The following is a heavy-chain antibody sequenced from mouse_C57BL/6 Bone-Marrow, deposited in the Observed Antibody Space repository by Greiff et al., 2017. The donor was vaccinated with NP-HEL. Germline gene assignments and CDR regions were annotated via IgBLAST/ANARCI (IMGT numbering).Heavy chain of an antibody. CDR2: SRNKANDYTT. V-gene: IGHV7-1*01. Sequence: EVQLVESGGGLVQSGRSLRLSCATSGFTFSDFYMEWVRQAPGKGLEWIAASRNKANDYTTEYSASVKGRFIVSRDTSQSILYLQMNALRDEDTAIYYCARDALDWYIDVWGTGTTVTASS. CDR3: ARDALDWYIDV. J-gene: IGHJ1*03. CDR1: GFTFSDFY.